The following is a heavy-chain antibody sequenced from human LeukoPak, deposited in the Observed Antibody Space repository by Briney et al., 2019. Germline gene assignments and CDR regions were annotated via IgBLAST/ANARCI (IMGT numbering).Heavy chain of an antibody. CDR3: ARDGGWVRGILMKAFDI. CDR2: IYYSGSA. V-gene: IGHV4-59*01. D-gene: IGHD3-10*01. Sequence: SETLSLTCTVSGGSISSYYWSWIRQSPGKGLEWIGDIYYSGSANYNPSLKSRVTISVDTSKNQFSLKLSSVTAAGTAVYYCARDGGWVRGILMKAFDIWGQGTMVTVSS. CDR1: GGSISSYY. J-gene: IGHJ3*02.